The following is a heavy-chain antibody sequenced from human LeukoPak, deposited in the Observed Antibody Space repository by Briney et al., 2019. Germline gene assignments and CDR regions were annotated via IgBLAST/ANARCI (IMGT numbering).Heavy chain of an antibody. V-gene: IGHV1-2*02. CDR1: GYTFTGYY. J-gene: IGHJ4*02. Sequence: ASVKVSCKASGYTFTGYYMHWVRQAPGQGLEWMGWINPNSGGTNCAQKFQGRVTMTRDTAISTAYMELSRLRSDDTAVYYCARADYDFWSGYQYYFDYWGQGTLVTVSS. D-gene: IGHD3-3*01. CDR2: INPNSGGT. CDR3: ARADYDFWSGYQYYFDY.